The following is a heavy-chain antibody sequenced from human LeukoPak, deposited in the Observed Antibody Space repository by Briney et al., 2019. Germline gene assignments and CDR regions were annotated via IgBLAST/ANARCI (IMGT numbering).Heavy chain of an antibody. D-gene: IGHD3-22*01. CDR3: ARTYYDSSGYETLFDY. CDR2: IKQDGSEK. V-gene: IGHV3-7*01. J-gene: IGHJ4*02. CDR1: GFTFSSYW. Sequence: GGSLRLSCAASGFTFSSYWMSWVRQAPGKGLEWVANIKQDGSEKYYVDSVKGRLTIPRDNAKNSLYLQMNSLRAEDTAVYYCARTYYDSSGYETLFDYWGQGTLVTVSS.